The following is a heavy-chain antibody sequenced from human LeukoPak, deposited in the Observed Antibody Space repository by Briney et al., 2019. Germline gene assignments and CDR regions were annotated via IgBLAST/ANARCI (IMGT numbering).Heavy chain of an antibody. Sequence: ASVKVSCKASGYTFTSYDINWMRQATGQGLEWMGGFDPEDGETIYAQKFQGRVTMTEDTSTDTAYMELSSLRSEDTAVYYCATGAAAASRYFDYWGQGTLVTVSS. V-gene: IGHV1-24*01. J-gene: IGHJ4*02. CDR2: FDPEDGET. D-gene: IGHD2-2*01. CDR3: ATGAAAASRYFDY. CDR1: GYTFTSYD.